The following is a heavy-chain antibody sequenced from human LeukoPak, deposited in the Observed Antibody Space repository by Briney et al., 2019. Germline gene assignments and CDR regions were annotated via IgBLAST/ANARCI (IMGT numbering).Heavy chain of an antibody. D-gene: IGHD3-22*01. CDR3: AKDSKYYYDSRGYSYFDY. Sequence: GGSLRLSCAASGFIFSNYGMHWVRQAPGKGLEWVAVTSYDGSKKYHADSVKGRFTISRDNSKKTLYLQMNSLRAEDTAVYYCAKDSKYYYDSRGYSYFDYWGQGTLVTVSS. V-gene: IGHV3-30*18. J-gene: IGHJ4*02. CDR2: TSYDGSKK. CDR1: GFIFSNYG.